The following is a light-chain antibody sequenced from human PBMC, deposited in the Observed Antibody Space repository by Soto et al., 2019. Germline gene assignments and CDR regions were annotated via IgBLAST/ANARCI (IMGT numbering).Light chain of an antibody. J-gene: IGLJ1*01. CDR1: SSDVRSYNL. Sequence: QSALTQPASVSGSPGQSITISCTGTSSDVRSYNLVSWYQQHPGKAPKLMIYEGNKRPSGVSNRFSGSKSANTASPTISGLQTEDEADYYCCSYAGTNTFVFGTGTKVTVL. V-gene: IGLV2-23*01. CDR2: EGN. CDR3: CSYAGTNTFV.